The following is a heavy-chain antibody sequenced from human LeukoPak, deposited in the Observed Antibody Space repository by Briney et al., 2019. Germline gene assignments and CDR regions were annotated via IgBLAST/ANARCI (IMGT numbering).Heavy chain of an antibody. CDR2: ISSSCSYI. J-gene: IGHJ4*02. Sequence: GGSLRLSCAASGFTFSSYSMNWVRQAPGKGLEWVSSISSSCSYIYYADSVKGRFTISRDNAKNSLYLQMNSLRAEDTAVYYCARDSMYYYDSSGYYYEQRGLIDYWGQGTLVTVSS. CDR1: GFTFSSYS. V-gene: IGHV3-21*01. D-gene: IGHD3-22*01. CDR3: ARDSMYYYDSSGYYYEQRGLIDY.